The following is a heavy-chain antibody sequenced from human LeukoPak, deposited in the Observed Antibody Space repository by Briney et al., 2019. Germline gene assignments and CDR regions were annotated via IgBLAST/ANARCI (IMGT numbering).Heavy chain of an antibody. Sequence: SETLSLTCTVSGGSISSSSYYWGWIRQPPGKGLEWIGSIYYSGSTYYNPSLKSRVTMSVDTSKNQFSLKLSSVTAADTAVYYCARIAAAAVDYWGQGTLVTVSS. J-gene: IGHJ4*02. D-gene: IGHD6-13*01. CDR2: IYYSGST. CDR3: ARIAAAAVDY. CDR1: GGSISSSSYY. V-gene: IGHV4-39*07.